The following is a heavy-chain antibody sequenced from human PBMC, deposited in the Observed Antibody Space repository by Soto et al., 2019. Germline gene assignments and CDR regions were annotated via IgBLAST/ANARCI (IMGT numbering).Heavy chain of an antibody. D-gene: IGHD3-22*01. J-gene: IGHJ5*02. V-gene: IGHV3-74*01. CDR3: ARDAYYYDSSGYSWFDP. CDR2: INSDGSST. Sequence: AKSLTLSCAASGFTFSSYLLHWVRQAPGEGLVWVSRINSDGSSTSYADSVKGRFTISRDNAKNTLYLQMNSLRAEDTAVYYCARDAYYYDSSGYSWFDPWGQGTLVTVSS. CDR1: GFTFSSYL.